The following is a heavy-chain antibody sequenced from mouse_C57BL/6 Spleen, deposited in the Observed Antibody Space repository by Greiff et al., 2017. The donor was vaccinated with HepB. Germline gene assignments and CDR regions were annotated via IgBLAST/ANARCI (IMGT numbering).Heavy chain of an antibody. J-gene: IGHJ2*01. D-gene: IGHD1-1*01. Sequence: VQLQQSGAELVKPGASVQISCKASGYAFSSYWMNWVKQRPGKGLEWIGQIYPGDGDTNYNGKFKGKATLTADKSSSTAYMQLSSLTSEDSAVYFGARGGAITTGVAPDYWGQGTTLTVAA. CDR2: IYPGDGDT. CDR1: GYAFSSYW. CDR3: ARGGAITTGVAPDY. V-gene: IGHV1-80*01.